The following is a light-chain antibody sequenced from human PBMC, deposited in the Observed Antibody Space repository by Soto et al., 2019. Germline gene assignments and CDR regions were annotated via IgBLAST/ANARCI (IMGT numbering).Light chain of an antibody. CDR1: HGINIY. Sequence: DIQMTQSPSSLSASVGDRVTITCRASHGINIYLAWFQQKPGKAPKSLIYAATNLQSGVPSSFSGNSGRTAFSLTISSLQPEDIATYYCQQYQRYPPSFGGGTKLEIK. CDR2: AAT. J-gene: IGKJ4*01. CDR3: QQYQRYPPS. V-gene: IGKV1-16*01.